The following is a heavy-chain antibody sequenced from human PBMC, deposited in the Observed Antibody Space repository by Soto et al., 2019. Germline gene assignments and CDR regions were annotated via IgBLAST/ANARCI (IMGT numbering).Heavy chain of an antibody. Sequence: QVQLVESGGGLVKPGGSLRLSCAASGFTFSDYYMSWIRQAPGKGLEWVSYISSSNSYTNYADPVKGRFTISRDNAKNSLYLQMNSLRAEDAAVYYCARHVHDAFDIWGQGTMVTVSS. CDR1: GFTFSDYY. CDR2: ISSSNSYT. CDR3: ARHVHDAFDI. V-gene: IGHV3-11*05. J-gene: IGHJ3*02. D-gene: IGHD3-10*02.